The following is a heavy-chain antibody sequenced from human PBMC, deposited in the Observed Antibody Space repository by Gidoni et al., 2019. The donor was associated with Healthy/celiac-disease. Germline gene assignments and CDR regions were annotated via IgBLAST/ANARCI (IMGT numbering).Heavy chain of an antibody. CDR1: GFTFSSYG. V-gene: IGHV3-21*01. CDR2: ISSSSSYI. J-gene: IGHJ5*02. CDR3: ARDCSGGSGYSGPNH. D-gene: IGHD2-15*01. Sequence: EVQLVESGGVLVKPGGSLRLSCAASGFTFSSYGMNWVRQAPGKGLEWISSISSSSSYIYYADSVKGRLTISRDNAKNSLYLQMNSLRAEDTAVYYCARDCSGGSGYSGPNHWGQGTLVTVSS.